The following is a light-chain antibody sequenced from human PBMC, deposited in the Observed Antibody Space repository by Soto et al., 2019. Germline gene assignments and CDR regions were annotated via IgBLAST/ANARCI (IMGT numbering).Light chain of an antibody. CDR3: QQTKSYPST. V-gene: IGKV1-13*02. J-gene: IGKJ4*01. CDR2: GAS. CDR1: QDISSS. Sequence: AIQLTQSPSSLSASVGDRVTITCRASQDISSSLAWYQQKAGKAPKLLIYGASILQSGVPSGFSGSGFGTDFTLTISSLRAEDFAIYFRQQTKSYPSTFGGGTRVEI.